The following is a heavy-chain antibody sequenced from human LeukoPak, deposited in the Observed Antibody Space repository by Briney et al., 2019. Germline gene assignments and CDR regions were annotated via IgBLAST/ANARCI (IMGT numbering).Heavy chain of an antibody. CDR2: ISYSGTT. CDR1: GGSITQTNY. J-gene: IGHJ4*02. D-gene: IGHD5-18*01. CDR3: ARSRGRSYGN. V-gene: IGHV4-39*01. Sequence: SGTLSLTCDVSGGSITQTNYWTWVRQPPGKGLEWIGTISYSGTTYYNPSLKSRVTISVDTSKNQFSLRLSSVTAADTAVYYCARSRGRSYGNWGQGTLVTVSS.